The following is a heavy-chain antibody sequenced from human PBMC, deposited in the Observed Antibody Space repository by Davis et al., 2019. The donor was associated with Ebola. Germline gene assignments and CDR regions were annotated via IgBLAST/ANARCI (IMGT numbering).Heavy chain of an antibody. V-gene: IGHV4-39*07. D-gene: IGHD6-13*01. Sequence: SETLSLTCSVSGGSISSGTYYWGWVRQPPGKGLEWIGAIYYNGRTYYNSSLESRVTISLDTSKNQFSLNLSSVTAADTAVYYCARAGGYSAPMIYWGQGTLVTVSS. CDR3: ARAGGYSAPMIY. CDR2: IYYNGRT. J-gene: IGHJ4*02. CDR1: GGSISSGTYY.